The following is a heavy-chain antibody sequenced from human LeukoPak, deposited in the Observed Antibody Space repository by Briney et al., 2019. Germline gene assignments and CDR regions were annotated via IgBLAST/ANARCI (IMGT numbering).Heavy chain of an antibody. V-gene: IGHV3-9*01. D-gene: IGHD6-13*01. CDR2: ISWNSGSI. J-gene: IGHJ5*02. CDR1: GLTFDDYA. CDR3: AKGVIAAAGIGDNDWFDP. Sequence: GRSLRLSCAASGLTFDDYAMHWVQQAPGKGLEWVSGISWNSGSIGYADSVKGRFTISRDNAKNSLYLQMNSLRAEDTALYYCAKGVIAAAGIGDNDWFDPWGQGTLVTVSS.